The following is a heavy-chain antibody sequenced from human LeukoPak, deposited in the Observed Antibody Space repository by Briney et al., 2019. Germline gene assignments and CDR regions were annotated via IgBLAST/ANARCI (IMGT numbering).Heavy chain of an antibody. CDR3: ARGRGVVPAAIRGYYYMDV. Sequence: SETLSLTCAVYGGSFSGYYWSWIRQPPGKGLEWIGEINHSGSTNYNPSLKSRVTISVDTSKNQFSLKLSSVTAADTAVYYCARGRGVVPAAIRGYYYMDVWGKGTTVTVSS. CDR2: INHSGST. CDR1: GGSFSGYY. V-gene: IGHV4-34*01. J-gene: IGHJ6*03. D-gene: IGHD2-2*02.